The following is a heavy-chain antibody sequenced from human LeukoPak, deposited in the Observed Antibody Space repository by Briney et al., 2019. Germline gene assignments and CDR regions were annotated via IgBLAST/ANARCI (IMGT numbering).Heavy chain of an antibody. CDR3: ARDMRYHYDSSGYYYGRDY. CDR1: GFTFSSYS. D-gene: IGHD3-22*01. Sequence: GGSLRLSCAASGFTFSSYSMNWVRQAPGKGLEWVSYISSSSSTIYYADSVKGRFTISRDNAKNSLYLQMNSLRAEDTAVYYCARDMRYHYDSSGYYYGRDYWGQGTLVTVSS. J-gene: IGHJ4*02. CDR2: ISSSSSTI. V-gene: IGHV3-48*04.